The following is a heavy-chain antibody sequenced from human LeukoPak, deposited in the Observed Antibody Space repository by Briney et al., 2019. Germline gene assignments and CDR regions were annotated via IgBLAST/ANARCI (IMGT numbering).Heavy chain of an antibody. V-gene: IGHV4-38-2*02. CDR1: GYSITSGYY. D-gene: IGHD1-26*01. CDR3: ARRESGIYDY. Sequence: SETLSLTCTVSGYSITSGYYWGWIRQPPGKGLEWIGSIYHSGSTHYNPSLNSRVTMSVDTSKNQFSLKVSSVTAADTAVYYCARRESGIYDYWGQGTLVTVSS. CDR2: IYHSGST. J-gene: IGHJ4*02.